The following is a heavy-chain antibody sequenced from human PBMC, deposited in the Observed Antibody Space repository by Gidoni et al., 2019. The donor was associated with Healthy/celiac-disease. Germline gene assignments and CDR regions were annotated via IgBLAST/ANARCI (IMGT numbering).Heavy chain of an antibody. CDR1: CFTFSHYA. D-gene: IGHD3-3*01. V-gene: IGHV3-30-3*01. CDR3: ARDARFWSGYSGGSDY. Sequence: QVQLVASGGGVVQPGRSLRLSCSAPCFTFSHYAMHWVRQDPGKGLEWVVVISYDGSNKYDADYVKGRFTISRDNSKNTLYLQRNSLGAEDTAVYYCARDARFWSGYSGGSDYWGQGTLVTVSS. J-gene: IGHJ4*02. CDR2: ISYDGSNK.